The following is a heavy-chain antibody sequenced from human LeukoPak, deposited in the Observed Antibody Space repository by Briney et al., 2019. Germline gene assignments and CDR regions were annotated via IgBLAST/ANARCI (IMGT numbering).Heavy chain of an antibody. D-gene: IGHD3-22*01. CDR3: ARGRRYYDSSGYYYRY. J-gene: IGHJ4*02. V-gene: IGHV4-34*01. CDR2: INHSGST. CDR1: GGSFSGYY. Sequence: PSETLSLTCAVYGGSFSGYYWSWIRQPPGKGLEWIEEINHSGSTNYNPSLKSRVTISVDTSKNQFSLKLSSVTAADTAVYYCARGRRYYDSSGYYYRYWGQGTLVTVSS.